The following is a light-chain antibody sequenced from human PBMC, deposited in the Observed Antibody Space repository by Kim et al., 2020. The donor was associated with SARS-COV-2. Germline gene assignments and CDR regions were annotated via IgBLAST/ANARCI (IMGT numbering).Light chain of an antibody. CDR3: QQYNNPPVT. V-gene: IGKV3-15*01. J-gene: IGKJ1*01. Sequence: EIVMTQSPATLSVSPGERATLSCRASQSVSSNLAWYQQKPGQAPRLLIYGASTRATGIPARFSGSGSGTEFTLTISSLQSEDFAVYYCQQYNNPPVTFGQGTKVDIK. CDR1: QSVSSN. CDR2: GAS.